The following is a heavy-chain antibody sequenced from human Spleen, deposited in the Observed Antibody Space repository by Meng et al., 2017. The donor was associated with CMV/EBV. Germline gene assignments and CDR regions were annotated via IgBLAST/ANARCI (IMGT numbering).Heavy chain of an antibody. J-gene: IGHJ4*02. Sequence: KTSGYTFTAYFRHWVRQVPGQGLEWMGWMNPKSGGTRYSQKFQGRVTLTRDTSINTAYMELSRLRSDDTAVYFCARVRGDYNYRPLNYWGQGTLVTVSS. CDR3: ARVRGDYNYRPLNY. CDR2: MNPKSGGT. CDR1: GYTFTAYF. V-gene: IGHV1-2*02. D-gene: IGHD5-24*01.